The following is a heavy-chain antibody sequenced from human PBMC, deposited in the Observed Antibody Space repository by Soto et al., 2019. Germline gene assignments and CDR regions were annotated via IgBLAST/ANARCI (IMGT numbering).Heavy chain of an antibody. CDR1: GYSFTSYW. J-gene: IGHJ6*02. D-gene: IGHD1-26*01. Sequence: PGESLKISCKGSGYSFTSYWIGCVRQTPGKGLEWMGLIYPGDSDTRYSPSFQGQGTISADRSISTAYLQWSSLKASDTAMYYCAREYSGSYYSNGMDVSGQGTRVPVSS. V-gene: IGHV5-51*01. CDR3: AREYSGSYYSNGMDV. CDR2: IYPGDSDT.